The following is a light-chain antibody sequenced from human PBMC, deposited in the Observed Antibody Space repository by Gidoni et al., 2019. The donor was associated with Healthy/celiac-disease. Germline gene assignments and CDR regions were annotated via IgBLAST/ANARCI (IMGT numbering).Light chain of an antibody. J-gene: IGKJ3*01. CDR3: QQRSNWPPLFT. CDR1: KSVSSN. CDR2: DAS. V-gene: IGKV3-11*01. Sequence: EIVLTQSPATMSLSPGERATLSCRASKSVSSNLAWYHQQTGQAPRLLIYDASNRATGIPPRFSGSGSGTDFTLPISSLVPEDFAVYYCQQRSNWPPLFTFGPGTKVDIK.